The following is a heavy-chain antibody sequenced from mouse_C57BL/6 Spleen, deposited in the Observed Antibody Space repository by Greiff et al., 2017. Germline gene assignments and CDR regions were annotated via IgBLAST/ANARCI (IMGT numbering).Heavy chain of an antibody. V-gene: IGHV7-3*01. CDR3: ARSTGGFDY. Sequence: EVMLVESGGGLVQPGGSLSLSCAASGFTFTDYYMSWVRQPPGKALEWLGFIRNKANGYTTEYSASVKGRFTISRDNSQRILYLQMNALRAEDSATYYCARSTGGFDYWGQGTTLTVSS. CDR1: GFTFTDYY. D-gene: IGHD4-1*01. J-gene: IGHJ2*01. CDR2: IRNKANGYTT.